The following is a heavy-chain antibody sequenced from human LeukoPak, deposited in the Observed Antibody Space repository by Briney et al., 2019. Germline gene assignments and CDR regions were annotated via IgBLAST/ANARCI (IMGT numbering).Heavy chain of an antibody. V-gene: IGHV3-9*01. J-gene: IGHJ4*02. CDR1: GFTFDDYA. D-gene: IGHD6-6*01. Sequence: GGSLRLSCAASGFTFDDYAMHWVRQAPGKGLERVSGISWNSGSIGYADSVKGRFTISRDNAKNSLYLQMNSLRAEDTALYYCAKDTLSIAAHRGFDYWGQGTLVTVSS. CDR3: AKDTLSIAAHRGFDY. CDR2: ISWNSGSI.